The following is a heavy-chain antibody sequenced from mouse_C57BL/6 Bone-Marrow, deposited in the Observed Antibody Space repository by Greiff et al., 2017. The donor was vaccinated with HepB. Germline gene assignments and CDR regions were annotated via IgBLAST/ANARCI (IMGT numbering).Heavy chain of an antibody. Sequence: EVKLQESGGGLVQPGGSLKLSCAASGFTFSDYYMYWVRQTPEKRLEWVAYISNGGGSTYYPDTVKGRFTISRDNAKNTLYLQMSRLKSEDTAMYYCARDYYGSSYWFAYWGQGTLVTVSA. V-gene: IGHV5-12*01. D-gene: IGHD1-1*01. J-gene: IGHJ3*01. CDR3: ARDYYGSSYWFAY. CDR1: GFTFSDYY. CDR2: ISNGGGST.